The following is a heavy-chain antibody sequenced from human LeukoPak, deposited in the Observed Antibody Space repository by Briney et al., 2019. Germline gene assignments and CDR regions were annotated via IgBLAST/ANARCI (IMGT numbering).Heavy chain of an antibody. V-gene: IGHV4-30-2*01. D-gene: IGHD6-13*01. CDR2: IYHSGST. J-gene: IGHJ3*02. Sequence: SETLSLTCTVSGGSISSGGYYWSWIRQPPGKGLEWIGYIYHSGSTYYNPSLKSRVTISVDRSKNQFSLKLTSVTAADTAVYYCARARIAAAFDAFDIWGQGTMVTVSS. CDR1: GGSISSGGYY. CDR3: ARARIAAAFDAFDI.